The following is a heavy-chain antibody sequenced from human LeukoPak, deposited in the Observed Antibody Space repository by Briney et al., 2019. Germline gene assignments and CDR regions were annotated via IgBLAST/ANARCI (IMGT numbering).Heavy chain of an antibody. V-gene: IGHV3-74*01. D-gene: IGHD6-19*01. CDR2: INSDGSST. J-gene: IGHJ6*02. Sequence: AGGSLRLSCAASGFTFSSYWMHWDRQAPGKGLVWVSRINSDGSSTSYADSVKGRFTISRDNAKNTLYLQMNSLRAEDTAVYYCARDGIAVAGIYYYYGMDVWGQGTTVTVSS. CDR3: ARDGIAVAGIYYYYGMDV. CDR1: GFTFSSYW.